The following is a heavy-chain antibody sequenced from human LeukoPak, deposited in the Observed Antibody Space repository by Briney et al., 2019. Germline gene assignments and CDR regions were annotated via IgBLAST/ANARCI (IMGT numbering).Heavy chain of an antibody. CDR3: ASRSSDGRGDY. CDR1: GGSISGRSYY. Sequence: SETLSLTCSVSGGSISGRSYYWGWIRQPPGKGLEWIGSFYYTGITYFNPSLKGRVTVTVDQSRKHFSLKLTSVTAADSAVYYCASRSSDGRGDYWGQGTLVTVSS. CDR2: FYYTGIT. J-gene: IGHJ4*02. V-gene: IGHV4-39*07. D-gene: IGHD6-6*01.